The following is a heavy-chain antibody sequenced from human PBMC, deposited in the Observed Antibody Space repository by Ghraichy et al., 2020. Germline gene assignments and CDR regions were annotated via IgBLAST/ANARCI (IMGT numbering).Heavy chain of an antibody. CDR1: GSSISSGYYY. Sequence: SETLSLTCSVSGSSISSGYYYWTWIRQHPGKGLEWIGYIYYSGGTYYNPSLKSRVTISLDTSKNQFSLKLSAVTAADTAVYYCASRPEYSSSPGYWGQGTLVTVSS. D-gene: IGHD6-6*01. V-gene: IGHV4-31*03. CDR2: IYYSGGT. J-gene: IGHJ4*02. CDR3: ASRPEYSSSPGY.